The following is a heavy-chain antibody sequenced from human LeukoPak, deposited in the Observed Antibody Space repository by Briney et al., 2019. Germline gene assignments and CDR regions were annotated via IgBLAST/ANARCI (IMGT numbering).Heavy chain of an antibody. V-gene: IGHV4-61*02. CDR3: ARGDFFVDTAMVGGNPADY. Sequence: SETLSLTCTVSGDSISSGDYYWSWIRQPAGKGLEWIGRIYTGGSTNYNPSLKSRVTISVDTSKNQFSLKLSSVTAADTAVYYCARGDFFVDTAMVGGNPADYWGQGTLVTVS. D-gene: IGHD5-18*01. CDR1: GDSISSGDYY. J-gene: IGHJ4*02. CDR2: IYTGGST.